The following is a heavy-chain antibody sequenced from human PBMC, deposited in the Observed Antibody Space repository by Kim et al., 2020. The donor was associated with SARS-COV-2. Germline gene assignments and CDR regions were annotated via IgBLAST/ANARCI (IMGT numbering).Heavy chain of an antibody. CDR1: GYTFTSYD. V-gene: IGHV1-8*01. Sequence: ASVKVSCKASGYTFTSYDINWVRQATGQGLEWMGWMNPNSGNTGYAQKFQGRVTMTRNTSISTAYMELSSLRSEDTAVYYCALLRGPTVTMPEAFDIWGQGTMVTVSS. CDR2: MNPNSGNT. J-gene: IGHJ3*02. CDR3: ALLRGPTVTMPEAFDI. D-gene: IGHD4-17*01.